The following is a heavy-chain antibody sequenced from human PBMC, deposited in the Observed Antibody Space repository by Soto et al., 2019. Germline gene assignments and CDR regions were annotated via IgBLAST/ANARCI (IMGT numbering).Heavy chain of an antibody. D-gene: IGHD6-6*01. J-gene: IGHJ4*02. V-gene: IGHV4-59*01. CDR1: GGSITTYQ. Sequence: SETLSLTCTVSGGSITTYQWSWIRQPPGKGLEWIGGYSGFTDYNPSLESRATISVDHSKNQFSLTLRSVTAADTAVYYCAAPPRYWGQGTLVTVSS. CDR2: YSGFT. CDR3: AAPPRY.